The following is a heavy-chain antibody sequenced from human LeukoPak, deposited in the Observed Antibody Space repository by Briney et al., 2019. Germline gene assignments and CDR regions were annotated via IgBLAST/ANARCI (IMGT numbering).Heavy chain of an antibody. Sequence: GGSLRLSCAASGFTFSRYWMTWVRQAPGKGLEWVANIKEDGSEKSYVDSVKGRFTVSRDNAKDSLYLQMNSLRAEDTAVYYCARVGYGGNSLGYWGQGTLVTVSS. CDR3: ARVGYGGNSLGY. J-gene: IGHJ4*02. CDR1: GFTFSRYW. CDR2: IKEDGSEK. D-gene: IGHD4-23*01. V-gene: IGHV3-7*01.